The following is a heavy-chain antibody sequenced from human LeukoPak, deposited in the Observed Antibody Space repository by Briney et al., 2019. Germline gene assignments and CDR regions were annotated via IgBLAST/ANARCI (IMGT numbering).Heavy chain of an antibody. CDR2: INHSGST. Sequence: PSETLSLTCAVYGGSFSGYYWSWIRQPPGKGLEWIGEINHSGSTNYNPSLKSRVTIPVDTSKNQFSLKLSSVTAADTAVYYCARGRWSGSTPYYYYYYYMDVWGKGTTVTVSS. J-gene: IGHJ6*03. D-gene: IGHD3-3*01. V-gene: IGHV4-34*01. CDR1: GGSFSGYY. CDR3: ARGRWSGSTPYYYYYYYMDV.